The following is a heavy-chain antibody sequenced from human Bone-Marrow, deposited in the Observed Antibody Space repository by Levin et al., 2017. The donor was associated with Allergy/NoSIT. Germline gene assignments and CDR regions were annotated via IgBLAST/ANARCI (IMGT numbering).Heavy chain of an antibody. D-gene: IGHD3-22*01. Sequence: HGESLKISCKGSGYTFTNYWIGWVRQMPGKGLEWVGIINPGDSDTTYSPSFEGQVTISADESISTAHLQWSSLRASDTAMYYCARLLLNSYDTSAYLFDSYNIWGQGTLVTVSS. CDR2: INPGDSDT. CDR1: GYTFTNYW. V-gene: IGHV5-51*01. J-gene: IGHJ3*02. CDR3: ARLLLNSYDTSAYLFDSYNI.